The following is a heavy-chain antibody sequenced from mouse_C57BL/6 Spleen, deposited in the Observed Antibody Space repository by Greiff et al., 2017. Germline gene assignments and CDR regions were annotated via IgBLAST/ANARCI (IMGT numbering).Heavy chain of an antibody. J-gene: IGHJ2*01. CDR2: INPNYGTT. D-gene: IGHD1-1*01. V-gene: IGHV1-39*01. Sequence: VQLQQSGPELVKPGASVKISCKASGYSFTDYNMNWVQQSNGKSLEWIGVINPNYGTTCYNQKVKGKATLAVDQSYSTAYMQLHSLTSEDSAVYCCARSGLFITTVPSFGYWGQGTTLTVSS. CDR3: ARSGLFITTVPSFGY. CDR1: GYSFTDYN.